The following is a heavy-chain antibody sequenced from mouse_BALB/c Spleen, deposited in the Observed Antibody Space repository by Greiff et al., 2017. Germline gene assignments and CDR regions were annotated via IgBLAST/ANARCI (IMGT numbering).Heavy chain of an antibody. CDR1: GFTFSSYT. D-gene: IGHD4-1*02. CDR3: TRDNWDVWYFDV. V-gene: IGHV5-6-4*01. Sequence: EVQLQESGGGLVKPGGSLILSCAASGFTFSSYTMSWVRQTPEKRLEWVATISSGGSYTYYPDSVKGRFTISRDNAKNTLYLQMSSLKSEDTAMYYCTRDNWDVWYFDVWGAGTTVTVSS. CDR2: ISSGGSYT. J-gene: IGHJ1*01.